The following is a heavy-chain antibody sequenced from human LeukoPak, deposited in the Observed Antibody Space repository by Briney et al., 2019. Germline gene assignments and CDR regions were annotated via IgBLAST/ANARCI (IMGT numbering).Heavy chain of an antibody. CDR2: IYTSGST. CDR1: GGSLSSYY. V-gene: IGHV4-4*07. D-gene: IGHD3-22*01. J-gene: IGHJ4*02. Sequence: SETLSLTCTVSGGSLSSYYWSWIRQPVGKGLEWIGRIYTSGSTNYNTSLKSRVTMSVYTSKNQFSLKLSSVTAADTAVYYCARGSMYYYDSSGYFNEGDFDYWGQGTLVTVSS. CDR3: ARGSMYYYDSSGYFNEGDFDY.